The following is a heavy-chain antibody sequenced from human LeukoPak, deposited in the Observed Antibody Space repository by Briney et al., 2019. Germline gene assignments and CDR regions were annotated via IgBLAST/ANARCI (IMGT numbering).Heavy chain of an antibody. J-gene: IGHJ4*02. D-gene: IGHD1-26*01. CDR2: ISYDGSNK. V-gene: IGHV3-30-3*01. CDR3: ARQFNSGSFDY. Sequence: GRSLRLSCAASGFTFSSYAMHWVRQAPGKGLEWVAVISYDGSNKYYADSVKARFTISRDNSKNTLYLQMNSLRAEDTAVYYCARQFNSGSFDYWGQGTLVTVSS. CDR1: GFTFSSYA.